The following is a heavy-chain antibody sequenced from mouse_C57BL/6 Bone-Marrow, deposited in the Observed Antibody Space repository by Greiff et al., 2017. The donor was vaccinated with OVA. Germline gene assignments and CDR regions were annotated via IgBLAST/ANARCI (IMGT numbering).Heavy chain of an antibody. V-gene: IGHV1-61*01. CDR3: ARESYYYGSSSWYFDV. Sequence: QVQLQQPGAELVRPGSSVKLSCKASGYTFTSYWMDWVKQRPGQGLEWIGNIYPSDSETHYNQKFKDKATLTVDKSSSTAYMQLSSLTSEDSAVYYCARESYYYGSSSWYFDVWGTGTTVTVSS. J-gene: IGHJ1*03. CDR2: IYPSDSET. D-gene: IGHD1-1*01. CDR1: GYTFTSYW.